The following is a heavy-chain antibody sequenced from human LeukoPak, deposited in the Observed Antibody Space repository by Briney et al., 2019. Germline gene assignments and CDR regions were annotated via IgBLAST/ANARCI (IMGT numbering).Heavy chain of an antibody. J-gene: IGHJ3*02. D-gene: IGHD1-20*01. CDR3: ARVYINWNDGAFDI. V-gene: IGHV3-21*01. CDR1: AFTFSSNS. Sequence: GGSLRLSWATSAFTFSSNSMNWVRQAPGKGLEWVSSVSSSSSYIYYADSVKGRFTISKDNAKNSLYLQMNSLGAEDTAGYYCARVYINWNDGAFDIWGQGTMVTVSS. CDR2: VSSSSSYI.